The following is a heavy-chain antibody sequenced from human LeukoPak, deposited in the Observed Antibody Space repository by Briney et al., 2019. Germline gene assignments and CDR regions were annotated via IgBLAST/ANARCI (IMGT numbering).Heavy chain of an antibody. V-gene: IGHV3-11*06. J-gene: IGHJ4*02. CDR2: ISNSSSYT. Sequence: GGSLRLSCAASGFTFSDYYMSWIRQAPGKGLEWVSYISNSSSYTNYADPVKGRFTISRDNSNNTLYLQMNSLRAEDTAVYYCARGAYSYGFESYFDYWGQGTLVTVSS. D-gene: IGHD5-18*01. CDR3: ARGAYSYGFESYFDY. CDR1: GFTFSDYY.